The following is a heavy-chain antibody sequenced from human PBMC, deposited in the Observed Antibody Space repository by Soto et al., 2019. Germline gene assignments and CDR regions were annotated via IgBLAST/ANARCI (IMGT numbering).Heavy chain of an antibody. CDR3: ARDPGSSWYYFDY. D-gene: IGHD6-13*01. J-gene: IGHJ4*02. Sequence: DSVKGRFTISRDNSKNTLYLQMNSLRADDTAVYYCARDPGSSWYYFDYWSQGTLVTVSS. V-gene: IGHV3-30*07.